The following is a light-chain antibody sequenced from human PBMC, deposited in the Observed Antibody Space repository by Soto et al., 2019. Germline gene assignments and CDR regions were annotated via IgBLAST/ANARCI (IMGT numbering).Light chain of an antibody. Sequence: QLVLTQSPSASASLGASVKLTCTLSSGHSSYAIAWHQQQPEKGPRYLMKLNSDGSHSQGDAIPDRFSGSSSGAERYLTISSLQSEDEADYYCQTWGTGIRVFGGGTKLTVL. CDR3: QTWGTGIRV. J-gene: IGLJ2*01. CDR1: SGHSSYA. CDR2: LNSDGSH. V-gene: IGLV4-69*01.